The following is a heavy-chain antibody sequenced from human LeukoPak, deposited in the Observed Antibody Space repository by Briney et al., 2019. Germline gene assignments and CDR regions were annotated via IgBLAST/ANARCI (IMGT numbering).Heavy chain of an antibody. J-gene: IGHJ6*02. CDR3: ARAAGFRYCSGGSCYGIYYYYGMDV. CDR2: INHSGSA. V-gene: IGHV4-34*01. CDR1: GGSFSGYY. D-gene: IGHD2-15*01. Sequence: PSETLSLTCAVYGGSFSGYYWSWIRQPPGKGLEWIGEINHSGSANYNPSLKSRVTISVDTSKNQFSLKLSSVTAADTAVYYCARAAGFRYCSGGSCYGIYYYYGMDVWGQGTTVTVSS.